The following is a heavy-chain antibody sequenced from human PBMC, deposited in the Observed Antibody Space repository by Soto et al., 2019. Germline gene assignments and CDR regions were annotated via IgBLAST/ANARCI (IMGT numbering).Heavy chain of an antibody. V-gene: IGHV3-23*01. D-gene: IGHD6-19*01. CDR1: GFTFSSYA. Sequence: XGSLILSCAASGFTFSSYAMSLVRQAPGKGLEWVSAISGSGGSTYYADSVKGRFTISRDNSKNTLYLQMNSLRAEDTAVYYCAKDRFIAVAGTFDYWGQGTLVTVSS. J-gene: IGHJ4*02. CDR2: ISGSGGST. CDR3: AKDRFIAVAGTFDY.